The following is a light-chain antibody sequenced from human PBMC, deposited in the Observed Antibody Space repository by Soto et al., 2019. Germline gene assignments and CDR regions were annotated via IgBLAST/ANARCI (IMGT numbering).Light chain of an antibody. CDR1: SSDVGGYNY. CDR2: DVS. CDR3: SSYTSSSTYV. V-gene: IGLV2-14*01. J-gene: IGLJ1*01. Sequence: QSVLTQPGSVSGSPGQSITISCTGTSSDVGGYNYVSWYQQHPGKAPKLMIYDVSNRPSGVSNRFSGSKSGNTASLTISGLQAEDEADYYCSSYTSSSTYVFGTGTKVT.